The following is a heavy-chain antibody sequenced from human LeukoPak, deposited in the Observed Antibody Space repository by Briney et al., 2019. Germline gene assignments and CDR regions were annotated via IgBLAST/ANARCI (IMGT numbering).Heavy chain of an antibody. CDR1: GGSVSSSSYY. CDR3: ARSGYSYGADAFDI. J-gene: IGHJ3*02. Sequence: TSETLSLTCTVSGGSVSSSSYYWSWIRQPPGKGLEWIGYIYYSGSTNYNPSLKSRVTISVDTSKNQFSLKLSSVTAADTAVYYCARSGYSYGADAFDIWGQGTMVTVSS. CDR2: IYYSGST. D-gene: IGHD5-18*01. V-gene: IGHV4-61*01.